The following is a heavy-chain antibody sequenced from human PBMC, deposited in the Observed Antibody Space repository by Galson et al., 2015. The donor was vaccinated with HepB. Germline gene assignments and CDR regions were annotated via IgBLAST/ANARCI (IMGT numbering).Heavy chain of an antibody. D-gene: IGHD6-19*01. CDR1: VFTFSTYG. Sequence: SLRLSCAASVFTFSTYGMSWVRQAPGKGLEWVSTINDNGGNTHYADSVKGRFTISRDNAKNSLYLQMNSLRAEDTAVYYCARGGGGWYEGYFDYWGQGTLVTVSS. V-gene: IGHV3-21*04. CDR2: INDNGGNT. CDR3: ARGGGGWYEGYFDY. J-gene: IGHJ4*02.